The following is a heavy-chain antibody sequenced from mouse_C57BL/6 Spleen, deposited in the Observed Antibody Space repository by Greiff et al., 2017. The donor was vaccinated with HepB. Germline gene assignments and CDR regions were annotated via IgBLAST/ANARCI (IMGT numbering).Heavy chain of an antibody. V-gene: IGHV1-61*01. CDR1: GYTFTRYW. CDR3: ARLLRSPYYAMDY. J-gene: IGHJ4*01. Sequence: QVQLQQPGAELVRPGSSVKLSCKASGYTFTRYWMDWVKQRPGQGLEWIGNIYPSDSETHYNQKFKDKATLTVDKSSSTAYMQLSSLTSEDSAVYYCARLLRSPYYAMDYWGQGTSVTVSS. CDR2: IYPSDSET. D-gene: IGHD1-1*01.